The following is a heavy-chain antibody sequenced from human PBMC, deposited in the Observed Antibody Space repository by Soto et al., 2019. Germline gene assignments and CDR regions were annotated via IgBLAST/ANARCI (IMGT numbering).Heavy chain of an antibody. D-gene: IGHD3-16*02. CDR2: LYPGGRS. CDR1: GFSIRSGYH. CDR3: ARTDWATYRQLDY. V-gene: IGHV4-38-2*02. J-gene: IGHJ4*02. Sequence: SETLSLTCTVSGFSIRSGYHWGWIRQSPGEGLEWIGTLYPGGRSYYNPSLESRATISADTSKNQVSLRLTSVSASDTAVYYCARTDWATYRQLDYWGQGILVTVSS.